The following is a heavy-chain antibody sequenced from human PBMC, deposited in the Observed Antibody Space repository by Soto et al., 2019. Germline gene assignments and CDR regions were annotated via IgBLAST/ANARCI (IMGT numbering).Heavy chain of an antibody. J-gene: IGHJ4*02. CDR2: VSIGGST. D-gene: IGHD2-15*01. CDR1: GFTFSSYA. Sequence: DVQLLESGGGLVQPEGSLRLSCAASGFTFSSYAMGWVRQGPGKGLEWAAVVSIGGSTHYADSVRGRFTISRDNSKNTLSLQMNSLAAEDTAVYFCAKRRGAGGHFDYWGQGALDTVSS. V-gene: IGHV3-23*01. CDR3: AKRRGAGGHFDY.